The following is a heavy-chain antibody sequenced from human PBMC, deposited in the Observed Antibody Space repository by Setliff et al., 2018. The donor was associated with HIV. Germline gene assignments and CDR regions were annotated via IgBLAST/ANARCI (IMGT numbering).Heavy chain of an antibody. CDR3: ARVSDTGVDPQTHRDY. CDR2: INTNTGNP. V-gene: IGHV7-4-1*02. CDR1: GYTFTNYA. Sequence: ASVKVSCKTSGYTFTNYALNWVRQALGQGLEWMGWINTNTGNPTYAQGFTGRFVFSLDTSVSTAYLQISSLKAEDSAIYYCARVSDTGVDPQTHRDYWGQGTPVTVSS. J-gene: IGHJ4*02. D-gene: IGHD2-21*01.